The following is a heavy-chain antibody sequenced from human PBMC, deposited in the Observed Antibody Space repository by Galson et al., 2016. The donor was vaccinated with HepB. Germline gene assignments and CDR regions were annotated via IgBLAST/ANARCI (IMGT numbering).Heavy chain of an antibody. CDR3: ARDTGVVPCFDP. D-gene: IGHD2-15*01. Sequence: SLRLSCAASGFTFSNYGIHWVRQAPGKGLEWVAVIWNDGKNKQYADSVKGRFTISRDNSRDTLFLLMTSLRAEDTAVYYCARDTGVVPCFDPWGQGTLVTVSS. CDR1: GFTFSNYG. J-gene: IGHJ5*02. V-gene: IGHV3-33*01. CDR2: IWNDGKNK.